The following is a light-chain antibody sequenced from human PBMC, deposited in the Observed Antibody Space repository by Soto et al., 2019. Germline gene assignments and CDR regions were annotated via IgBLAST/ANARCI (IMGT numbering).Light chain of an antibody. CDR2: DAY. J-gene: IGKJ2*01. Sequence: EIVLTQSPGTLSLSPGERATLSCRASQSVSSKYLAWYQQKSGLPPRLLIYDAYLRATGVPARFSGRGSGTEFTLTITSLQSEDFATYYCQQYDNWPPYTFGPGTQLEI. V-gene: IGKV3-15*01. CDR3: QQYDNWPPYT. CDR1: QSVSSKY.